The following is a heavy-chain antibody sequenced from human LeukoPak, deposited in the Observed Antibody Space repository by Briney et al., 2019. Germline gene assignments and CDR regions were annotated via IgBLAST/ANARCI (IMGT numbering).Heavy chain of an antibody. CDR3: ARDPEAHYYYYMDV. CDR1: GFTFSSYS. Sequence: GGSLRLSCAASGFTFSSYSMNWVRQAPGKGLEWVSYISSSSSTIYYADSVKGRFTISRDNAKNSLYLQMNSLRAGDTAVYYCARDPEAHYYYYMDVWGKGTTVTVSS. V-gene: IGHV3-48*01. CDR2: ISSSSSTI. J-gene: IGHJ6*03.